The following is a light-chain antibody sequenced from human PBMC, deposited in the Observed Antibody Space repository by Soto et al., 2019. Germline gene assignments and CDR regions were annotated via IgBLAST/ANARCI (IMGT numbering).Light chain of an antibody. CDR1: SSNIGAGYN. CDR2: GTT. J-gene: IGLJ2*01. CDR3: QSSDTSLSGSEI. Sequence: QSVLTQPPSVSGAPGQWVTISCTGSSSNIGAGYNVHWYQHLPGTASKLLIFGTTNRPSGVPDRFSGSKSGSSAFLAITGLQAEDEADYYCQSSDTSLSGSEIFGGGTKLTVL. V-gene: IGLV1-40*01.